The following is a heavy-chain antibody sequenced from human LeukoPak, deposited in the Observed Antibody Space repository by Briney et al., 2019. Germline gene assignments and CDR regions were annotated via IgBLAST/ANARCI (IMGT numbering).Heavy chain of an antibody. CDR1: GFTFSNYW. D-gene: IGHD3-10*01. CDR2: IRQDANVK. CDR3: ARDHGELYYYGSGSPFDL. J-gene: IGHJ2*01. V-gene: IGHV3-7*03. Sequence: GGSLRLSCAASGFTFSNYWMTWVRQAPGKGLQWVASIRQDANVKYYVDSVRGRFTISRDNAENSLYLQMNSLRAEDTAVYYCARDHGELYYYGSGSPFDLWGRGTLVTVSS.